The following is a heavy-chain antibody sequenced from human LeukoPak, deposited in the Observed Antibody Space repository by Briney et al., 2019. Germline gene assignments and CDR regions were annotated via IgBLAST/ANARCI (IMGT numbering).Heavy chain of an antibody. CDR3: ARGRPHGNDY. D-gene: IGHD4-23*01. J-gene: IGHJ4*02. V-gene: IGHV3-74*01. Sequence: GGSLRLSCAASGFTFSSYWMNWVRQVPGKGLVWVSRIASDGNIRDYADSVKGRFTISRDNAKNTLYLQMNSLRVEDTAVYYCARGRPHGNDYWGQGTLVTVSS. CDR1: GFTFSSYW. CDR2: IASDGNIR.